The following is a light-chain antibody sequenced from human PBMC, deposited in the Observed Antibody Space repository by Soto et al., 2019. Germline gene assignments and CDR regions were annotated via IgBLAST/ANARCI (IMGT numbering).Light chain of an antibody. Sequence: EIVLTQSPGTLSLSPGERATLSFSASQSVSSSYLAWYQQKPGQAPRLLIYGASSRATGIPDRFSGSGSGTDFTLTISRLEPEDFAVYYCQQYGSSQWTFGQGTKV. CDR1: QSVSSSY. J-gene: IGKJ1*01. V-gene: IGKV3-20*01. CDR2: GAS. CDR3: QQYGSSQWT.